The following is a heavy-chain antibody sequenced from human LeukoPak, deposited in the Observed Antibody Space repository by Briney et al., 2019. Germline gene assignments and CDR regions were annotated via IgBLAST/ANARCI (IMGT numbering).Heavy chain of an antibody. Sequence: SETLSLTCTVSGGSISIYYWSWIRQPPRRGLEWIGYIYYSGSTNYNPSLKSRVTISVDTSKNQFSLKLSSVTAADTAVYYCARVDIVVVPATITYYYYMDVWGKGTTVTVSS. V-gene: IGHV4-59*01. CDR2: IYYSGST. CDR3: ARVDIVVVPATITYYYYMDV. D-gene: IGHD2-2*03. CDR1: GGSISIYY. J-gene: IGHJ6*03.